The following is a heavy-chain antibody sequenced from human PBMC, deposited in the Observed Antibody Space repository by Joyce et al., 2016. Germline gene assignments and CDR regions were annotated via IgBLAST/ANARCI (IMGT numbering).Heavy chain of an antibody. CDR2: VSYTGST. CDR1: GGSISPYY. D-gene: IGHD3-3*01. J-gene: IGHJ4*02. V-gene: IGHV4-59*12. Sequence: QVQLQESGPGLVKPSETLSLTCTVSGGSISPYYWSWIRQPPGKGLEWVGYVSYTGSTNYNPSLASRLSISVDKSNNQFSLKLTSMTTTDTAVYYCTREAPGVTVFDYWGQGTLVTVSS. CDR3: TREAPGVTVFDY.